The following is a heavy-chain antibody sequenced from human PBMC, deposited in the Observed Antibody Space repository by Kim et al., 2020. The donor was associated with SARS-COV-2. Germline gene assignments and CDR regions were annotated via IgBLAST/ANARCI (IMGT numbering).Heavy chain of an antibody. CDR2: IRSNANGGSY. D-gene: IGHD3-22*01. Sequence: GGSLRLSCTASGFTFGDYAMSWIRQAPGKGLEWVGFIRSNANGGSYAYSASVKFRITIARDEYKRIAQLQMHRVKDKATAVCYCTRELNSPFSSGWY. CDR1: GFTFGDYA. J-gene: IGHJ2*01. V-gene: IGHV3-49*03. CDR3: TRELNSPFSSGWY.